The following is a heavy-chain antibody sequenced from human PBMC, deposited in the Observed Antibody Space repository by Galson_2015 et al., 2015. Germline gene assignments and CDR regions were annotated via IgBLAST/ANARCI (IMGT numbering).Heavy chain of an antibody. J-gene: IGHJ6*02. CDR2: ISYDGSNK. CDR1: GFTFSSYG. Sequence: SLRLSCAASGFTFSSYGMHWVRQAPGKGLEWVAVISYDGSNKYYADSVKGRFTISRDNSKNTLYLQMNSLRAEDTAVYYCAKGVVDSSSSWYDYYYYYGMDVWGQGTTVPVSS. CDR3: AKGVVDSSSSWYDYYYYYGMDV. V-gene: IGHV3-30*18. D-gene: IGHD6-13*01.